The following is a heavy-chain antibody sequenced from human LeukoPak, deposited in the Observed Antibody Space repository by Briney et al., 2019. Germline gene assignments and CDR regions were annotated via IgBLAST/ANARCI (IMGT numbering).Heavy chain of an antibody. CDR3: ARGYGSGWYFDY. V-gene: IGHV4-61*01. CDR1: GGSVSSGTYY. D-gene: IGHD6-19*01. CDR2: IYYSGST. Sequence: SETLSLTCTVSGGSVSSGTYYWSWIRQPPGKGLECIGNIYYSGSTNYNPSLKSRVTISVDTSKNQFSLKLSSVTAADTAVYYCARGYGSGWYFDYWGQRTLVTVSS. J-gene: IGHJ4*02.